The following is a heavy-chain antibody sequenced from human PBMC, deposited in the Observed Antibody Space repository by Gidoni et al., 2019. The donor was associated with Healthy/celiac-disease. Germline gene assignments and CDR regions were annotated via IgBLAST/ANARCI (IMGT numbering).Heavy chain of an antibody. CDR3: AKEGGYCSGGSCYSSAFDI. CDR1: GFTFSSYA. D-gene: IGHD2-15*01. CDR2: ISGSGGST. V-gene: IGHV3-23*04. J-gene: IGHJ3*02. Sequence: EVQLVESGGGLVQPGGSLRLSCAASGFTFSSYAMSWVRQAPGKGLEWVSAISGSGGSTYYADSVKGRFTISRDNSKNTLYLQMNSLRAEDTAVYYCAKEGGYCSGGSCYSSAFDIWGQGTMVTVSS.